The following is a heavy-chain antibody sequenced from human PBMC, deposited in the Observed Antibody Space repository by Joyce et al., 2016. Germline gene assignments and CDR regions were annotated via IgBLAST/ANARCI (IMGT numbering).Heavy chain of an antibody. Sequence: QVQLQQWGAGLLKPSETLSLTCAVYGESFNVYYWNWIRQPPGKGLEWIGEINDRGNTKFNPSLKSRVTISVDTSKNQFSLRLNSVTAADTAVYYCARPRSYSVTTCSGPMDVWGQGTTVIVS. V-gene: IGHV4-34*01. CDR1: GESFNVYY. J-gene: IGHJ6*02. D-gene: IGHD2-2*01. CDR3: ARPRSYSVTTCSGPMDV. CDR2: INDRGNT.